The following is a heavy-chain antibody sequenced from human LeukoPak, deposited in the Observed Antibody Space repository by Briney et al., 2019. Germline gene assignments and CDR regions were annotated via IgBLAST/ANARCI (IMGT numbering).Heavy chain of an antibody. CDR2: IYYSGNT. D-gene: IGHD6-19*01. CDR3: AKGAGPPWFDP. V-gene: IGHV4-39*02. CDR1: GGSISSSSYY. J-gene: IGHJ5*02. Sequence: SETLSLTCTVSGGSISSSSYYWGWIRQPPGKGLKWIGSIYYSGNTYYNASLNSRVTMSVHTSKNHFSLKLSSVTAADTAVYYCAKGAGPPWFDPWGQGTLVTVSS.